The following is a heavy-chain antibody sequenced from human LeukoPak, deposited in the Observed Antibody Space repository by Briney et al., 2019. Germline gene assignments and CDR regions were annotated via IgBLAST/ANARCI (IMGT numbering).Heavy chain of an antibody. CDR2: IYYSGST. CDR3: ARGRGYSYGSLPFDY. CDR1: GGSISSYY. D-gene: IGHD5-18*01. Sequence: SETLSLTCTVSGGSISSYYWSWIRQPPGKGLEWIGYIYYSGSTNYNPSLKSRVTISVDTSKNQFSLKLSSVTAADTAAYYCARGRGYSYGSLPFDYWGQGTLVTVSS. J-gene: IGHJ4*02. V-gene: IGHV4-59*01.